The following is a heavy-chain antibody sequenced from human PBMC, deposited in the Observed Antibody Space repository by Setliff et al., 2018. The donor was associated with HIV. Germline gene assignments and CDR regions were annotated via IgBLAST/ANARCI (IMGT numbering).Heavy chain of an antibody. J-gene: IGHJ6*03. CDR3: ARVANRRGPRGITGTTGYSYYMDV. CDR2: INHSGSS. V-gene: IGHV4-34*01. CDR1: GGSFSGYY. Sequence: SETLSLTCAVYGGSFSGYYWSWIRQSPGKGLGWIGEINHSGSSNYNPSLKSRVTVSVDTSKNQFSLELSSVTAADTAVFFCARVANRRGPRGITGTTGYSYYMDVWGKGTTVTVSS. D-gene: IGHD1-7*01.